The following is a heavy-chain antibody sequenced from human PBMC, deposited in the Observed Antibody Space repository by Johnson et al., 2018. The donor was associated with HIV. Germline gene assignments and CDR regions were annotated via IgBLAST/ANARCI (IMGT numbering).Heavy chain of an antibody. CDR3: AKERRAPRAFDI. CDR1: GFTFSSYG. CDR2: IKQDGSEK. Sequence: VQLVESGGGVVQPGRSLRLSCAASGFTFSSYGMHWVRQAPGKGLEWVANIKQDGSEKYYVDSVKGRFTISRDNAKNSLYLQMNSLRPEDTAVYYWAKERRAPRAFDIWGQGTMVTVSS. V-gene: IGHV3-7*04. J-gene: IGHJ3*02.